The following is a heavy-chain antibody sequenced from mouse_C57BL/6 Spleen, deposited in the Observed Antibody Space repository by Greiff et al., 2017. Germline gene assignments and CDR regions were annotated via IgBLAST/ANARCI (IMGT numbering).Heavy chain of an antibody. Sequence: VQLQQSGPELVKPGASVKMSCKASGYTFTDYNMHWVKQSHGKSLEWIGYINPNNGGTSYNQKFKGKATLTVNKSSSTAYMELRSLTSEDSAVYYCARRGMVTEYYFDYWGQGTTLTVSS. J-gene: IGHJ2*01. D-gene: IGHD2-2*01. CDR2: INPNNGGT. CDR3: ARRGMVTEYYFDY. V-gene: IGHV1-22*01. CDR1: GYTFTDYN.